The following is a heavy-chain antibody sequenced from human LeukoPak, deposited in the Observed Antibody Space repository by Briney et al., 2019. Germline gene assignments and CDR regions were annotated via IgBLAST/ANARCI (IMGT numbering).Heavy chain of an antibody. CDR3: ARDSALGRVPAANYYYYGMDV. V-gene: IGHV4-4*07. CDR1: GGSIGSYY. J-gene: IGHJ6*02. D-gene: IGHD2-2*01. CDR2: IYTSGST. Sequence: PSETLSLTCTVSGGSIGSYYWSWIRQPAGKGLEWIGRIYTSGSTNYNPSLKSRVTMSVDTSKNQFSLKLSSVTAADTAVYYGARDSALGRVPAANYYYYGMDVWGQGTTVTVSS.